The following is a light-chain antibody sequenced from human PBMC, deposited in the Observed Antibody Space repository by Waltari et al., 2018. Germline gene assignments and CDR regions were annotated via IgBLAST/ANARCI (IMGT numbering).Light chain of an antibody. CDR1: QSVSNN. J-gene: IGKJ4*01. CDR2: DAS. Sequence: EIVLTQSPATLSLSPGERATLSCRASQSVSNNLACYQQKPGRAPRLLIYDASNRAAGIPARFSGSGSGTDFTLTISSLEPEDFAVYFCQQRSNWPLTFGGGTKVEIK. V-gene: IGKV3-11*01. CDR3: QQRSNWPLT.